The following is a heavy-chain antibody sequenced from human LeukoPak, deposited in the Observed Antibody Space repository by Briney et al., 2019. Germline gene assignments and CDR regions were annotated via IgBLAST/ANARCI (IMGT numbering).Heavy chain of an antibody. J-gene: IGHJ6*02. CDR2: IYYSGST. CDR1: GGSISSYY. V-gene: IGHV4-59*01. CDR3: ARGTTVTTPPRYYYGMDV. D-gene: IGHD4-17*01. Sequence: PSETLSLTCTVSGGSISSYYWSWIRQPPGKGLEWIGYIYYSGSTNYNPSLKSRATISVDTSKNQFSLKLSSVTAADTAVCYCARGTTVTTPPRYYYGMDVWGQGTTVTVSS.